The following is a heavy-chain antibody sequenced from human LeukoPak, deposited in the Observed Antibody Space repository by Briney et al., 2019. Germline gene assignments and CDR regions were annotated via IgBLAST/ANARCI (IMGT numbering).Heavy chain of an antibody. Sequence: PSENLSLTCAVYGGSFSGYHWSWIRQPPGKGLEWIGEINHSGSTNYNPFLKSRVTISVDTSKNQFSLKLSSVTAADTAVYYCARALDYWGQGTLVTASS. CDR3: ARALDY. V-gene: IGHV4-34*01. CDR2: INHSGST. CDR1: GGSFSGYH. J-gene: IGHJ4*02.